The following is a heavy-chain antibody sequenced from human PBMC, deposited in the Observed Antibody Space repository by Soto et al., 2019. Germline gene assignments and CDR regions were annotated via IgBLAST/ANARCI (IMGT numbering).Heavy chain of an antibody. J-gene: IGHJ3*02. CDR2: INAGNGNT. CDR1: GYTFTSYA. D-gene: IGHD6-19*01. V-gene: IGHV1-3*01. Sequence: QVQLVQSGAEVKKPGASVKVSCKASGYTFTSYAMHWVRQAPGQRLEWMGWINAGNGNTKYSQKFQGRVTITRETSASTGYMELSSLRSEDTAVYYCARPSSGWSEDAFDIWGQVRMVTVSS. CDR3: ARPSSGWSEDAFDI.